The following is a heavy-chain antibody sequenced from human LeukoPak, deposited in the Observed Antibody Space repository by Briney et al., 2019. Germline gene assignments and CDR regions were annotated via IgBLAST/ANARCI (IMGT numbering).Heavy chain of an antibody. D-gene: IGHD3-22*01. CDR3: ARDAFLSSGYFFDY. J-gene: IGHJ4*02. V-gene: IGHV3-7*01. CDR1: GFTFSSYW. CDR2: IKQDGSEK. Sequence: PGGSLRLSCAASGFTFSSYWMSWVRQAPGKGLEWVANIKQDGSEKYYVDSVKGRFTISRDNAKNSLYLQMNSLRAEDTAVYYCARDAFLSSGYFFDYWGQGTLVTVSS.